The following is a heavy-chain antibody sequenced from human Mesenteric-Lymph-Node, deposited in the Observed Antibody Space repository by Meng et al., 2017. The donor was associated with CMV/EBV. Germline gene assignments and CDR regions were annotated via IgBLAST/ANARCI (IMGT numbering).Heavy chain of an antibody. CDR2: LKGDGSVT. CDR3: ARWIVPPGVGYGVDV. V-gene: IGHV3-7*01. CDR1: GFTFSNHW. D-gene: IGHD1-26*01. J-gene: IGHJ6*02. Sequence: GESLKISCAASGFTFSNHWMTWVRQAPGKGLEWVANLKGDGSVTYYADSVKGRFTISRDNAENSLFLQMNSLRGEDTAVYFCARWIVPPGVGYGVDVWGQGTTVTVSS.